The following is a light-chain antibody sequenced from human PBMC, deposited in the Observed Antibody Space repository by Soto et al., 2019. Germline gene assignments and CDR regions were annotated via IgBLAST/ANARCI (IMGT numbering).Light chain of an antibody. V-gene: IGKV3-20*01. Sequence: EIVLTQSPGTLSLSPGERATLSCRASQTITNTYLAWYQQRPGQAPRLLIYGTSNRATGIPDRFSGSGSAPDFPLTISRLHPEDFAVYYGQQYHSPPLPSGGGTRVEIK. CDR2: GTS. J-gene: IGKJ4*01. CDR1: QTITNTY. CDR3: QQYHSPPLP.